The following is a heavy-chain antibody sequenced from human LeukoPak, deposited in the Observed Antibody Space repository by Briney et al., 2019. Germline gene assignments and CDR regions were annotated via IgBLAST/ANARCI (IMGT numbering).Heavy chain of an antibody. CDR3: ARLDTTMEFDY. J-gene: IGHJ4*02. CDR2: INHSGST. CDR1: GGSFSGYY. D-gene: IGHD5-18*01. V-gene: IGHV4-34*01. Sequence: SETLSLTCAVYGGSFSGYYWSWIRQPPGKGLEWIGEINHSGSTNYNPSLKSRVTISVDTSKNQFSLKLSSVTAADTAVYYCARLDTTMEFDYWGQGTLVTVSS.